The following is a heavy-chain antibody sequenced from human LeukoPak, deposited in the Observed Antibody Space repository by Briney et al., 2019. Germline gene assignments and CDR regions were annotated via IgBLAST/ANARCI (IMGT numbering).Heavy chain of an antibody. V-gene: IGHV4-39*07. D-gene: IGHD1-7*01. CDR1: GGSISSSSYY. J-gene: IGHJ5*02. CDR3: ARGGKFRYNWNYGLWFDP. Sequence: ASETLSLTCTVSGGSISSSSYYWGWIRQPPGKGLEWIGEINHSGSTNYNPSLKSRVTISVDTSKNQFSLKLSSVTAADTAVYYCARGGKFRYNWNYGLWFDPWGQGTLVTVSS. CDR2: INHSGST.